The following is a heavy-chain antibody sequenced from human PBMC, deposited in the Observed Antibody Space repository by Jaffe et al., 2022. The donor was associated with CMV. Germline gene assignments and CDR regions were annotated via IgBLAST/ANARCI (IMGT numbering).Heavy chain of an antibody. D-gene: IGHD4-17*01. J-gene: IGHJ4*02. V-gene: IGHV2-5*02. CDR1: GFSLSTPEVG. CDR2: IYWDDDT. Sequence: QITLKESGPSLVKPTQTLTLTCTVSGFSLSTPEVGVAWIRQPPGKALEWLALIYWDDDTRYNPSLKRRLTITKDASRNQAVLTMTNMDPVDTATYFCARRLGHYGKPYFFDYWGQGSLVTVSS. CDR3: ARRLGHYGKPYFFDY.